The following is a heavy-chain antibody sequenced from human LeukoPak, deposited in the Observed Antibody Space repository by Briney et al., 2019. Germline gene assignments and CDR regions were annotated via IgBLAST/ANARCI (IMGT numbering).Heavy chain of an antibody. J-gene: IGHJ4*02. CDR1: GFTFSSYW. CDR2: TSYDGSNK. D-gene: IGHD6-19*01. CDR3: AREGSSSSFDY. Sequence: GGSLRLSCAASGFTFSSYWMHWVRQAPGKGLEWVAITSYDGSNKNYVDSVKARFTVSRDNSKNTLYLQMNSLRTEDTAVYFCAREGSSSSFDYWGQGTLVIVSS. V-gene: IGHV3-30*03.